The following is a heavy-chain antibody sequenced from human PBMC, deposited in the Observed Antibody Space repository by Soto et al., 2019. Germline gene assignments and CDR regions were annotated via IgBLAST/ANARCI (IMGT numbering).Heavy chain of an antibody. Sequence: GGSLRLSCAASGFTFSNAWMNWVRQAPGKGLEWVGRIKSKTDGGTTDYAAPVKGRFTISREDSKNTLYLQMNGLKTEDPAVYYCTTGADGYSSSWYLRGDYYYGMDVWGQGTTVTVSS. CDR2: IKSKTDGGTT. V-gene: IGHV3-15*07. CDR1: GFTFSNAW. D-gene: IGHD6-13*01. CDR3: TTGADGYSSSWYLRGDYYYGMDV. J-gene: IGHJ6*02.